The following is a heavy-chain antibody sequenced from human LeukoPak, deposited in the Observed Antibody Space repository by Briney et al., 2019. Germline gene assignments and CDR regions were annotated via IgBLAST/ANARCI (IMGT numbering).Heavy chain of an antibody. Sequence: GGSLRLSCAASGFTFSSYGMNWVRQAPGKGLEWVSSISSSSSYIYYADSVKGRFTISRDNAKNSLYLQMNSLRAEDTAVYYCARDVNEYYYDSSGYYYFDYWGQGTLVTVSS. CDR3: ARDVNEYYYDSSGYYYFDY. J-gene: IGHJ4*02. V-gene: IGHV3-21*01. CDR2: ISSSSSYI. D-gene: IGHD3-22*01. CDR1: GFTFSSYG.